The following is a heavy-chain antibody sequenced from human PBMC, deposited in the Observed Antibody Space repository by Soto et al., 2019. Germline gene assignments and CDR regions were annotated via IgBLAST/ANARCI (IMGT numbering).Heavy chain of an antibody. CDR2: IIPIFGST. J-gene: IGHJ6*02. CDR3: ARAPPTCTGGSCYKGSQYYYYHMDV. V-gene: IGHV1-69*13. D-gene: IGHD2-15*01. CDR1: GGTFSTCS. Sequence: SVKGSCKASGGTFSTCSFTWARQAPGQGLEWMGGIIPIFGSTNYPQKFQGRVTITADESTSTAYMELSSLRSEDAAVYYCARAPPTCTGGSCYKGSQYYYYHMDVWGQGTTVTVSS.